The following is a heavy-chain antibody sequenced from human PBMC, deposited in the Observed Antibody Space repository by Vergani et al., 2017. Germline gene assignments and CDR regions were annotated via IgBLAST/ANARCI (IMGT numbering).Heavy chain of an antibody. Sequence: QVQLVQSGAEVKKPGASVKVSCKASGYTFTGYYMHWVRQAPGQGLAWMGWINPNSGGTNYAQKFQGRVTITADESTSTAYMDLSSLISEDTSVYYCARGRNCSSTSCYVFPRVFNWFDPWGQGTLVTVSS. D-gene: IGHD2-2*01. V-gene: IGHV1-2*02. CDR2: INPNSGGT. J-gene: IGHJ5*02. CDR3: ARGRNCSSTSCYVFPRVFNWFDP. CDR1: GYTFTGYY.